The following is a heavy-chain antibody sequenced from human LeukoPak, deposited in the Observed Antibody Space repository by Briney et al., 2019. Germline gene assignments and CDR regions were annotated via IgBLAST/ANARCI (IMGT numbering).Heavy chain of an antibody. Sequence: ASVKVSCKASGYTFTGYYMHWVRQAPGQGLEWMGWINPSSGGTNYAQKFQGRVTMTRDTSISTAYMELSRLRSDDTAVYYCARLEGYCSGGSCYSNYYMDVWGKGTTVTVSS. D-gene: IGHD2-15*01. V-gene: IGHV1-2*02. J-gene: IGHJ6*03. CDR2: INPSSGGT. CDR1: GYTFTGYY. CDR3: ARLEGYCSGGSCYSNYYMDV.